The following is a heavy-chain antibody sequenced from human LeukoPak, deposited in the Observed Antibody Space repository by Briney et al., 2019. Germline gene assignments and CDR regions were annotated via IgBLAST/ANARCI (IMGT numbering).Heavy chain of an antibody. CDR3: ARDYGYAFDN. Sequence: GGSLRLSCAASGFRFSDYSMNWVRQAPGKGLEWISYIGISSGNTNYADSVKGRFTISGDKAKNSLYLQMNSLRVEDTAVYYCARDYGYAFDNWGQGTLVTVSS. V-gene: IGHV3-48*01. CDR2: IGISSGNT. D-gene: IGHD1-1*01. J-gene: IGHJ4*02. CDR1: GFRFSDYS.